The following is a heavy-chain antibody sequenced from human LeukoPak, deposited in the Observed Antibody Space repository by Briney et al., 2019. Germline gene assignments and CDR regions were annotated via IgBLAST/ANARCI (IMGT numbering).Heavy chain of an antibody. D-gene: IGHD3-3*01. CDR1: GHTFTSYV. CDR3: ARGKYEYEIFGVVYYYYGMDV. CDR2: MNPNSGNT. Sequence: GASVKVSCKASGHTFTSYVINWVRQATGQGLEWMGWMNPNSGNTGYAQKFQGRVAMTRNTSISTAYMELSSLRSEDTAVYYCARGKYEYEIFGVVYYYYGMDVWGQGTTVTVSS. J-gene: IGHJ6*02. V-gene: IGHV1-8*01.